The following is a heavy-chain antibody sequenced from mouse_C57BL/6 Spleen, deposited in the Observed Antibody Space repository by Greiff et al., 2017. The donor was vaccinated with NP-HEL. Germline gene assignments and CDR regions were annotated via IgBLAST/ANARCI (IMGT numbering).Heavy chain of an antibody. CDR1: GYTFTSYW. Sequence: VQLQQSGAELAKPGASVKLSCKASGYTFTSYWMHWVKQRPGKGLEWIGNINPSSGYTKYNQKFKDQATLTSDKSSSTAYMQLSSLTYEDSAVYYCGGWDDYWGQGTTLTVSS. D-gene: IGHD3-3*01. J-gene: IGHJ2*01. V-gene: IGHV1-7*01. CDR3: GGWDDY. CDR2: INPSSGYT.